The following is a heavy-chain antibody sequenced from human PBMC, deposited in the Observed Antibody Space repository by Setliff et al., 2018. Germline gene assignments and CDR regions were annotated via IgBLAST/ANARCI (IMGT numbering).Heavy chain of an antibody. CDR1: GFTYKNDW. CDR2: INPHASEK. CDR3: FGAGTCSY. Sequence: GGSLRLSCGASGFTYKNDWVSWVRQAPGKGLEWLASINPHASEKCYADSVKGRFTISSDNAKNSLSLQMNNLRTEDTAVYYCFGAGTCSYWGQGTLVTVSS. V-gene: IGHV3-7*01. J-gene: IGHJ4*02. D-gene: IGHD3-10*01.